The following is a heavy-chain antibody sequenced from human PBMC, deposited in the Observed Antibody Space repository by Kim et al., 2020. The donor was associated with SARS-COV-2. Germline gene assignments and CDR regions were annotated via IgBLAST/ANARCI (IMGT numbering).Heavy chain of an antibody. V-gene: IGHV3-48*04. CDR1: GFIFSDYP. D-gene: IGHD5-12*01. J-gene: IGHJ3*01. CDR2: INSISSIM. CDR3: ARVWLSGYDYDAFEV. Sequence: GGSLRLSCEASGFIFSDYPLQWVRQAPGRGLEWISYINSISSIMHYADSVKGRFIISRDNAKSSSYLEMSNLRAEDTAVYYCARVWLSGYDYDAFEVWGRGTFVTVSS.